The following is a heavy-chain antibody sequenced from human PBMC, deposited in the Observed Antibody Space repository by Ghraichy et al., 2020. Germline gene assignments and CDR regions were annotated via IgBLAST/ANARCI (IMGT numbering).Heavy chain of an antibody. J-gene: IGHJ4*02. Sequence: GGSLRLSCTASGFTFGDYAMSWFRQAPGKGLEWVGFIRSKAYGGTTKYAASVKGRFTISRDDSKSIAYLQMNSLKTEDTAVYYCTRPNYYGSGSYLRYFDYWGQGTLVTVSS. CDR2: IRSKAYGGTT. D-gene: IGHD3-10*01. CDR3: TRPNYYGSGSYLRYFDY. V-gene: IGHV3-49*03. CDR1: GFTFGDYA.